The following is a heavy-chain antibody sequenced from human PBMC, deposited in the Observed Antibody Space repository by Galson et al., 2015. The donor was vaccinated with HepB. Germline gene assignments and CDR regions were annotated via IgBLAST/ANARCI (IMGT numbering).Heavy chain of an antibody. V-gene: IGHV1-18*04. CDR3: ARDLFFHGRGSTSSDY. CDR1: GYTFTSYG. D-gene: IGHD6-6*01. J-gene: IGHJ4*02. CDR2: ISAYNGNT. Sequence: SVKVSCKASGYTFTSYGISWVRQAPGQGLEWMGWISAYNGNTNYAQKLQGRVTMTTDTSTSTAYMELRSLRSDDTAVYYCARDLFFHGRGSTSSDYWGQGTLVTVSS.